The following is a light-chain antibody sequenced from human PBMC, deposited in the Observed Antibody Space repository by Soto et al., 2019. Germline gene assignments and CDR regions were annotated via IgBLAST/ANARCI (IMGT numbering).Light chain of an antibody. V-gene: IGKV1-5*02. CDR1: QSSRNG. CDR2: HAS. J-gene: IGKJ1*01. CDR3: QQYNSYS. Sequence: DIPMTQSPFHLPPSVGDRVTIVCRASQSSRNGLAWYQQKPGTAPKLLIYHASTLESGVRSRFSGSGSGTEFALTSSSLQPDDFATYYCQQYNSYSFGQGTKVDIK.